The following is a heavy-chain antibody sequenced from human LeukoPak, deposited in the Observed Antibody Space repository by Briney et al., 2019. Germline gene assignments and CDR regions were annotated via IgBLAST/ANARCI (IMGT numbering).Heavy chain of an antibody. CDR1: GGSFSGYY. V-gene: IGHV4-34*01. J-gene: IGHJ5*02. Sequence: SETLSLTCAVYGGSFSGYYWSWIRQPPGKGLEWIGEINHSGSTNYNPSLKSRVTISVDTSKNQFSLKLSSVTAADTAVYYCARGNTYYDFWSGYLEGWFDPWGQGTLVTVSS. CDR2: INHSGST. D-gene: IGHD3-3*01. CDR3: ARGNTYYDFWSGYLEGWFDP.